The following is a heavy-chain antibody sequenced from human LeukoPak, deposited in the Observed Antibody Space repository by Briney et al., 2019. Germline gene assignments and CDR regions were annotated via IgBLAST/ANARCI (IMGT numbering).Heavy chain of an antibody. V-gene: IGHV4-39*07. CDR1: GGSISSSSYY. Sequence: ASETLSLTCTVSGGSISSSSYYWGWIRQPPGKGLEWIGSIYYSGSTYYNPSLKSRVTISVDTSKNQFSLKLSSVTAADTAVYYCARVFRAAAVDYWGQGTLVTVSS. J-gene: IGHJ4*02. CDR2: IYYSGST. CDR3: ARVFRAAAVDY. D-gene: IGHD6-13*01.